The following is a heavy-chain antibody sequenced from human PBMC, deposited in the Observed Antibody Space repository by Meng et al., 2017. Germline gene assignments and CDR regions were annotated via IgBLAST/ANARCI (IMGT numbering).Heavy chain of an antibody. CDR2: INPNSGGT. D-gene: IGHD6-19*01. V-gene: IGHV1-2*06. J-gene: IGHJ4*02. CDR1: GYTFTGYY. Sequence: QVQLVQSGAEVKKPGASVKVSCKASGYTFTGYYMHWVRQAPGQGLEWMGRINPNSGGTNYAQKFQGRVTMTRDTSISTAYMELSRLRSGDTAVYYCAREIAVAGNVYFDYWGQGTLVTVSS. CDR3: AREIAVAGNVYFDY.